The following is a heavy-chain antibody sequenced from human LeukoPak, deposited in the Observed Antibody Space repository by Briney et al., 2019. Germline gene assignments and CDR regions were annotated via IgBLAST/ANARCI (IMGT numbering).Heavy chain of an antibody. Sequence: ASVKVSCKASGGTFSSYAISWVRQAPGQGLEWMGGIIPIFCTANYAQKIQGRVTITADESTSTAYMELSSLRSEDTAVYYCASHYYDSSGYYYGFDYWGQGTLVTVSS. CDR1: GGTFSSYA. V-gene: IGHV1-69*13. D-gene: IGHD3-22*01. J-gene: IGHJ4*02. CDR3: ASHYYDSSGYYYGFDY. CDR2: IIPIFCTA.